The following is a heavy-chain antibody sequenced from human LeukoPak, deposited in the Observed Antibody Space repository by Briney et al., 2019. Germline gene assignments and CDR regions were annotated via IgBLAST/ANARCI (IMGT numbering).Heavy chain of an antibody. CDR3: ARQEGSQNFDY. J-gene: IGHJ4*02. Sequence: PSETLSLTCTVSGGSISSSSYYWGWIRQPPGKGLGWIGSIYYSGSTYYNPSLKSRVTISVDTSKNQFSLKLSSVTAADTAVYYRARQEGSQNFDYWGQGTLVTVSS. CDR2: IYYSGST. V-gene: IGHV4-39*01. CDR1: GGSISSSSYY.